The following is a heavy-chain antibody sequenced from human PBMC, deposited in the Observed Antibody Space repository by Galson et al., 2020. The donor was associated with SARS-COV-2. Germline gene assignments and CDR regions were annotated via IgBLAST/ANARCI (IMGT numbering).Heavy chain of an antibody. Sequence: GGSLRLSCAASGFTFSRYAMAWVRQAPGKGLGSVSGLSGGGGSTYYADSVKGRFTISRDISQNTVYLQMSSLRAEDTAVYYCAKDRGNDYGDQLDFWGQGTQGTVSS. CDR3: AKDRGNDYGDQLDF. J-gene: IGHJ4*02. CDR2: LSGGGGST. D-gene: IGHD4-17*01. CDR1: GFTFSRYA. V-gene: IGHV3-23*01.